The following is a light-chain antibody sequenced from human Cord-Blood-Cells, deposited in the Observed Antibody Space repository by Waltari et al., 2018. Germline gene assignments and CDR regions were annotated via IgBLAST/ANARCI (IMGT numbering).Light chain of an antibody. V-gene: IGKV3-15*01. CDR3: QQYNNWPPLT. CDR1: QRVSSN. CDR2: GAS. J-gene: IGKJ4*01. Sequence: EIVMTQSPATLSVSPGERATLSCRASQRVSSNLAWYQQKSGQAPRLLIYGASTRATGIPARCSGSGSGTEFTLTISSLQSEDFAVYYCQQYNNWPPLTFGGGTKVEIK.